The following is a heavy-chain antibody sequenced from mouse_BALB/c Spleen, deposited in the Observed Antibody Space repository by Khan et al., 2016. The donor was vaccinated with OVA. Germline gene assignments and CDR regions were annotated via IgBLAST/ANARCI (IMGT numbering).Heavy chain of an antibody. D-gene: IGHD1-1*01. CDR3: ARSVTITTVVATDFDY. Sequence: VQLKESGPGLVKPSQSLSLTCTVTGYSITSDYAWNWIRQFPGNKLEWMGYISYSGRTSYNPSLKSRISITRDTSKNQFFLPLNSVTTEDTATYYGARSVTITTVVATDFDYWGQGTTLTVSS. CDR2: ISYSGRT. CDR1: GYSITSDYA. V-gene: IGHV3-2*02. J-gene: IGHJ2*01.